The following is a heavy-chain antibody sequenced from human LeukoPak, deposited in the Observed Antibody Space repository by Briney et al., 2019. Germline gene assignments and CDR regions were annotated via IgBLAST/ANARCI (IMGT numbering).Heavy chain of an antibody. J-gene: IGHJ4*02. Sequence: GGSLRLSCAASGFTFSSNWMSWVRQAPGKRLEWVANIKQDGSEKYYVDSVKGRFTISRDNAKNPLYLQMNSLRAEDTAVYYCARDTARTLTTYLGYFDYWGQGTLVTVSS. CDR2: IKQDGSEK. V-gene: IGHV3-7*01. D-gene: IGHD4-17*01. CDR1: GFTFSSNW. CDR3: ARDTARTLTTYLGYFDY.